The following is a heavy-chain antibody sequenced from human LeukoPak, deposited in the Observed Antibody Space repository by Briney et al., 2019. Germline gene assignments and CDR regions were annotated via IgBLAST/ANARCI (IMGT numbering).Heavy chain of an antibody. D-gene: IGHD3-3*01. Sequence: ASVTVSCKASGYTFRDFGISWVRQAPGQGFEWMGWITTYNGNTNYIQKLQGRVTMTTDTSTSTAYMELRSLRSDDTAVYYCARGPYYDSWSGAGYWGQGTLVTVSS. CDR2: ITTYNGNT. J-gene: IGHJ4*02. V-gene: IGHV1-18*01. CDR3: ARGPYYDSWSGAGY. CDR1: GYTFRDFG.